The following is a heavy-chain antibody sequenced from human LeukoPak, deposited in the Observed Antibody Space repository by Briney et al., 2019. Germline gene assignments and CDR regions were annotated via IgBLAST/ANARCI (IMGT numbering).Heavy chain of an antibody. CDR3: ARELPGYGFWSGYDY. CDR2: IKQDGSEK. CDR1: GFTFSSYW. D-gene: IGHD3-3*01. J-gene: IGHJ4*02. Sequence: GGSLRLSCAASGFTFSSYWMSWVRQAPGKGLEWVAHIKQDGSEKYYVDSVKGRFTISRDNAKNSLYLQMNSLRAEDTAVYYCARELPGYGFWSGYDYWGQGTLVTVSS. V-gene: IGHV3-7*01.